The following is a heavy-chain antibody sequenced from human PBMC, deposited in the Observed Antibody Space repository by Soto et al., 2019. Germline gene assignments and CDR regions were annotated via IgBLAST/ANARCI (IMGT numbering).Heavy chain of an antibody. CDR3: TTAPRQVTMLDDAFDI. J-gene: IGHJ3*02. CDR2: IKSKTDGGTT. CDR1: SVSNAW. Sequence: SVSNAWMNWVRQAPGKGLEWVGRIKSKTDGGTTDYAAPVKGRFTISRDDSKNTLYLQMNSLKTEDTAVYYCTTAPRQVTMLDDAFDIWGQGTMVTVSS. D-gene: IGHD3-10*01. V-gene: IGHV3-15*07.